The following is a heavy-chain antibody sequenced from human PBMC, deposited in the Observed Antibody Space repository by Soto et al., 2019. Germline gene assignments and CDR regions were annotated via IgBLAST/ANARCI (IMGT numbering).Heavy chain of an antibody. CDR2: IYWNDDK. CDR3: VHTLIASKPAAGYFDF. D-gene: IGHD6-13*01. V-gene: IGHV2-5*01. J-gene: IGHJ4*02. CDR1: GFSLSTTGMG. Sequence: ESGPTLVNPTQTLTLTCAFSGFSLSTTGMGVGWIRQPPGKALEWLALIYWNDDKRYSPSLKSRLTIAKETSNNQVVLTMTNMDPVDTATYYCVHTLIASKPAAGYFDFWGPGTLVTVSS.